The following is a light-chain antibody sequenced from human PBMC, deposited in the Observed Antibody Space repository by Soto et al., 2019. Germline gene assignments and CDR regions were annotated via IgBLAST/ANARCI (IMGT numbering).Light chain of an antibody. V-gene: IGLV2-8*01. CDR2: EVS. CDR3: SSYAGSNNLV. Sequence: QSALTQPPSASGSLGQSVTISCTGTSSDVGGYNYVSWYQHHPGKAPKLRIYEVSKRPSGVPDRFSGSKSGNTASLTVSGLQTEDEAEYYCSSYAGSNNLVFGGGTKLTVL. CDR1: SSDVGGYNY. J-gene: IGLJ2*01.